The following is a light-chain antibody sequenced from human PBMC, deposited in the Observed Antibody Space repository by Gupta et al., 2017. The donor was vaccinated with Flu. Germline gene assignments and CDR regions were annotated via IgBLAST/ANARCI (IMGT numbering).Light chain of an antibody. V-gene: IGKV1-33*01. CDR3: QVDDNRPPLT. J-gene: IGKJ3*01. CDR1: QHISHY. Sequence: TQMTQSPSSLSASVGDRVTITSQASQHISHYVNWYQQKAGRAPKLLIYDAFNLEDGVTSRFSGGSCGTDFTFTSNSRQQEDIAAYFCQVDDNRPPLTFGRGTKVDIK. CDR2: DAF.